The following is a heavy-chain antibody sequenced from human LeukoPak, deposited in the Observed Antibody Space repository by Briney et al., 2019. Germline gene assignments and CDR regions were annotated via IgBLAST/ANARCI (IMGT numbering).Heavy chain of an antibody. D-gene: IGHD5/OR15-5a*01. V-gene: IGHV3-30*04. CDR2: IGSDGSNN. CDR3: ARQMTSTTLFDG. Sequence: PGGSLRLSCAASGFTFSAHAFNWVRQSPDKGLEWVAHIGSDGSNNYYADSVQGRFTFSRENSKNTLFLQMTTLTADDTAVYFFARQMTSTTLFDGWGQGTLVTVSS. J-gene: IGHJ4*02. CDR1: GFTFSAHA.